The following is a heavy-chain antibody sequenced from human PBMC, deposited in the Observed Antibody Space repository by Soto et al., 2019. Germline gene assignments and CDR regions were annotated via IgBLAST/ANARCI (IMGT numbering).Heavy chain of an antibody. J-gene: IGHJ4*02. D-gene: IGHD2-15*01. CDR3: ARDCNGGRCYPMY. Sequence: QVQLVQSGGEVKKPGASVKVSCKASDYTFANYGISWVRQAPGQGPEWMGWISGYNGNTNYAQKFQGRLTMTTDTSTSTAYMELRSLGSDDTAVYYWARDCNGGRCYPMYWGQGTLVTVSS. V-gene: IGHV1-18*01. CDR1: DYTFANYG. CDR2: ISGYNGNT.